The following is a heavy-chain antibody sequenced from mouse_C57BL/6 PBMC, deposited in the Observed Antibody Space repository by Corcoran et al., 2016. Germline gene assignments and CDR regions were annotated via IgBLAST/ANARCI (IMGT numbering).Heavy chain of an antibody. V-gene: IGHV1-26*01. Sequence: EVQLQQSGPELVKPGASVKTSCKASGYTFTDYYMNWVKQSHGKSLEWIGDINPNNGGTSYNQKFKGKATLTVDKSSSTAYMELRSLTSEDSAVYYCASWDGYWGQGTTLTVSS. CDR3: ASWDGY. J-gene: IGHJ2*01. CDR2: INPNNGGT. CDR1: GYTFTDYY. D-gene: IGHD4-1*01.